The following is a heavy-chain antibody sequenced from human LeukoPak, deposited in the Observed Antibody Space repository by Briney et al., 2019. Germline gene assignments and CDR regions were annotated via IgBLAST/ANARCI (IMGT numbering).Heavy chain of an antibody. J-gene: IGHJ4*02. D-gene: IGHD3-16*01. V-gene: IGHV4-4*09. CDR2: IHTSGST. CDR3: TRRRGGWGEGEFDF. Sequence: PSETLSLACTVSGGSISGVYWNWIRQPPRKGLGWVGYIHTSGSTSFNPSPKSRLSFSMDTSKNQVSLRLSSVTATDTAVYYCTRRRGGWGEGEFDFWGQGIPVTVST. CDR1: GGSISGVY.